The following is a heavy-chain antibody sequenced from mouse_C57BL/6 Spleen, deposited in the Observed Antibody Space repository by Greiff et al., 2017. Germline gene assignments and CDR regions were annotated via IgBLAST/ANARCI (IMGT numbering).Heavy chain of an antibody. CDR2: ISSGSSTI. D-gene: IGHD1-1*01. V-gene: IGHV5-17*01. J-gene: IGHJ3*01. CDR3: ARGLLRSFAY. Sequence: VQLKESGGGLVKPGGSLKLSCAASGFTFSDYGMHWVRQAPEKGLEWVAYISSGSSTIYYADTVKGRFTISRDNAKNTLFLQMTSLRSEDTAMYYCARGLLRSFAYWGQGTLVTVSA. CDR1: GFTFSDYG.